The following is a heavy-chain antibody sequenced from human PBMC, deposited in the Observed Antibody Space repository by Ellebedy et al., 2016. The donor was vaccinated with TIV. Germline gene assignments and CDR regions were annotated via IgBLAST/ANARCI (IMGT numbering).Heavy chain of an antibody. CDR2: SRDKAHSYTT. V-gene: IGHV3-72*01. D-gene: IGHD4-11*01. Sequence: GGSLRLSXAASGFTFSDYYMDRVRQAPGKGLEWVARSRDKAHSYTTEYTASVKGRFTISRDDSKNSLYLQMNSLKIEDAAVYYCARVATTHGYGMDVWGQGTTVTVSS. CDR1: GFTFSDYY. J-gene: IGHJ6*02. CDR3: ARVATTHGYGMDV.